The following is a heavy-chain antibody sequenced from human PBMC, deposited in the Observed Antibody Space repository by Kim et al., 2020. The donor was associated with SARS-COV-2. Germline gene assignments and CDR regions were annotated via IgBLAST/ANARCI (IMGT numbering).Heavy chain of an antibody. CDR3: AKAAAGISTFDA. J-gene: IGHJ4*02. D-gene: IGHD6-13*01. V-gene: IGHV3-23*01. Sequence: YYADSVGGLFPISRDNSKNTLYLQMNSLRAEDTAIYYCAKAAAGISTFDAWGQGTLVTVSS.